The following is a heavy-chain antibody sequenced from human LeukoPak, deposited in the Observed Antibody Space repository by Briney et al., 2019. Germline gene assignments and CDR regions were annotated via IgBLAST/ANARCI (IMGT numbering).Heavy chain of an antibody. CDR1: GGSISSGDYY. CDR2: IYYSGST. D-gene: IGHD2-2*01. V-gene: IGHV4-30-4*01. J-gene: IGHJ2*01. CDR3: ARCLYQYWYFDL. Sequence: SETLSLTCTVSGGSISSGDYYWSWIRQPPGKGLEWIGYIYYSGSTYYNPSLKSRVTISVDTSKNQFSLKLSSVTAADTAVYYCARCLYQYWYFDLWGRGTLVTVSS.